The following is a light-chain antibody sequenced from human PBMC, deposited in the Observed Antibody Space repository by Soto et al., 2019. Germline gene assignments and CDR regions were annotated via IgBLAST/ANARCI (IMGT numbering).Light chain of an antibody. CDR1: QGIRNE. CDR2: AAS. V-gene: IGKV1-6*01. CDR3: LQDSNYPRT. J-gene: IGKJ1*01. Sequence: AIPMTQSPSSLSASVGDRVTITCRASQGIRNELGWYQQRPGKAPKLLIYAASTLESGVTSRFSASGSGTDFTLTISSLRPEDFATYYCLQDSNYPRTFGQGTKVEIK.